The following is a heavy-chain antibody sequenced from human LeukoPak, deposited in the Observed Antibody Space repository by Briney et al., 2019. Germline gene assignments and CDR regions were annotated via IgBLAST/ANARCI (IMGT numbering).Heavy chain of an antibody. V-gene: IGHV3-33*06. CDR2: IWYDGSNK. J-gene: IGHJ6*02. CDR3: AKALGYCSSTSCHPEYYDGMDV. CDR1: GFTFSSYG. Sequence: GGSLRLSCAASGFTFSSYGMHWVRQAPGKGLEWVAVIWYDGSNKYYADSVRGRFTISRDNSKNTLYLQMNSLRAEDTAVYYCAKALGYCSSTSCHPEYYDGMDVWGQGTTVTVSS. D-gene: IGHD2-2*01.